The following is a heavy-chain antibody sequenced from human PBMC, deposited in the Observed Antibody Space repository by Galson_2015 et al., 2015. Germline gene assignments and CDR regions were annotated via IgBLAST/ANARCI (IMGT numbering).Heavy chain of an antibody. J-gene: IGHJ5*02. V-gene: IGHV3-48*02. Sequence: SLRLSCAASGFTFSSYSMNWVRQAPGKGLEWVSYIDSSGTTIYYADSVKGRFTISRDNAKNSLYLQMNSLRDEDTAVYYCARGRRYTYGSTGWFDPWGQGTLVTVSS. D-gene: IGHD5-18*01. CDR3: ARGRRYTYGSTGWFDP. CDR2: IDSSGTTI. CDR1: GFTFSSYS.